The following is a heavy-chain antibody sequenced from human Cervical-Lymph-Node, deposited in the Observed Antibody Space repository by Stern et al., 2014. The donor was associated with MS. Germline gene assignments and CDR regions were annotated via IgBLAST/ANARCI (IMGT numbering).Heavy chain of an antibody. CDR1: GYTFTDNY. D-gene: IGHD5-12*01. Sequence: VQLVQSGAEVKKPGASVKVSCKASGYTFTDNYLHWVRQAPGHGLEWMGWINPNSGGTHYAHKFQGRVTITRDTSISTAYMELSRLKSDDTALYYRARGNGYDWSTFDSWGQGTVVTVSS. CDR2: INPNSGGT. V-gene: IGHV1-2*02. J-gene: IGHJ4*02. CDR3: ARGNGYDWSTFDS.